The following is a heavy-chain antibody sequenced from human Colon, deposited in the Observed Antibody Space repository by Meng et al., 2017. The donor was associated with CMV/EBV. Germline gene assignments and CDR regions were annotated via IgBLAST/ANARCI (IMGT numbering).Heavy chain of an antibody. Sequence: GGSLRLSCVASGFTFSQYNMNWVRQAPGKGLEWVASTTPTGSYIYYADSMKGRFTVSRDNAKNSLFLQMNNLRVDDTAVYFCAKGLSASQYYFDSWGQGTLVTVSS. CDR1: GFTFSQYN. CDR2: TTPTGSYI. D-gene: IGHD3-16*01. V-gene: IGHV3-21*04. J-gene: IGHJ4*02. CDR3: AKGLSASQYYFDS.